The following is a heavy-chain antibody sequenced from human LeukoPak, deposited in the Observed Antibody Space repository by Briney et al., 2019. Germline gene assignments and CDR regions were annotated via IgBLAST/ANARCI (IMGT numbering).Heavy chain of an antibody. V-gene: IGHV1-2*02. CDR1: GYTFTGYY. Sequence: ASVKVSCKASGYTFTGYYMHWVRQAPGQGLEWMGCINPNSGGTNYAQKFQGRVTMTRDTSISTAYMDLSRLRSDDTAVYYCARDQVPTRRYSYGYPSLYYYYMDVWGKGTTVTVSS. D-gene: IGHD5-18*01. CDR2: INPNSGGT. J-gene: IGHJ6*03. CDR3: ARDQVPTRRYSYGYPSLYYYYMDV.